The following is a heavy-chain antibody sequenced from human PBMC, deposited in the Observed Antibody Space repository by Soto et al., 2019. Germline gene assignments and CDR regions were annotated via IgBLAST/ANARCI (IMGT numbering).Heavy chain of an antibody. CDR2: ISSTTNYI. Sequence: GGSLRLSCAASGFTFTRYSMNWVRQAPGKGLEWVSSISSTTNYIYYADSMKGRFTVSRDNAKNSVYLDMNSLSAENTAVYYCARESEDLTSNFDYWGQGTLVTVSS. CDR3: ARESEDLTSNFDY. J-gene: IGHJ4*02. V-gene: IGHV3-21*01. CDR1: GFTFTRYS.